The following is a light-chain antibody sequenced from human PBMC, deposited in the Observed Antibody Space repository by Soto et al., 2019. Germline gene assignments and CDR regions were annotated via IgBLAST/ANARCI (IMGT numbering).Light chain of an antibody. V-gene: IGKV3-11*01. CDR2: EAS. CDR3: QQYGTSPRT. Sequence: EIVLTQSPATLSLSPWERATLSCRASQSVSSDLAWYQQKPGQAPRLLIYEASNRATGIPARFSGSGSGTDFTLTISRLQPEDFAVYYCQQYGTSPRTFGQGTKVDIK. J-gene: IGKJ2*01. CDR1: QSVSSD.